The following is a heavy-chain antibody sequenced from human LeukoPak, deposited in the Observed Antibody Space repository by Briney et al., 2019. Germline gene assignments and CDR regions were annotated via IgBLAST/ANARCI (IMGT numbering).Heavy chain of an antibody. J-gene: IGHJ3*02. CDR3: ARGAGRAMIVVVTNAFDI. V-gene: IGHV3-21*01. D-gene: IGHD3-22*01. CDR1: GCTFSSYS. CDR2: ISSSSSYI. Sequence: GGSLRLSCAASGCTFSSYSMNWVRQAPGKGLEWVSSISSSSSYIYYADSVKGRFTISRDNAKNSLYLQMNSLRAEDTAVYYCARGAGRAMIVVVTNAFDIWGQGTMVTVSS.